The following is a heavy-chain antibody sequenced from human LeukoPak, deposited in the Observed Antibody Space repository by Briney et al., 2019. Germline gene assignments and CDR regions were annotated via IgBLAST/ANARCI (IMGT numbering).Heavy chain of an antibody. CDR2: INPNSGGT. D-gene: IGHD4-17*01. V-gene: IGHV1-2*02. J-gene: IGHJ4*02. Sequence: GASVKVSCKASGYTFTGYYMHWVRQAPGQGLEWMGWINPNSGGTNYAQKLQGRVTMTTDTSTSTAYMELRSLRSDDTAVYYCARDQNGGDGDYIPFDYWGQGTLVIVSS. CDR3: ARDQNGGDGDYIPFDY. CDR1: GYTFTGYY.